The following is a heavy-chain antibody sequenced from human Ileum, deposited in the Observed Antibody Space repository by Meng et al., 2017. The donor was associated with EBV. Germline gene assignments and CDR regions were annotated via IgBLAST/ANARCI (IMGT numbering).Heavy chain of an antibody. J-gene: IGHJ4*02. Sequence: QRQVSGPGRAKPLYTLSLPCTASGGSISSSSYSWCWIRQPPGKGLESIGSFYYSGNSHYNPTLKSRVTISLDTSKNQFSLNLRSVTAADTAVYFCARDVVYSTYGRFSDCWGQGILVTVSS. CDR2: FYYSGNS. CDR3: ARDVVYSTYGRFSDC. V-gene: IGHV4-39*02. D-gene: IGHD4-11*01. CDR1: GGSISSSSYS.